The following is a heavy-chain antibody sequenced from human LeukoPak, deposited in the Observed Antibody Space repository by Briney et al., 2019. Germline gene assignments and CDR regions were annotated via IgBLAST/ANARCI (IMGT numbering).Heavy chain of an antibody. J-gene: IGHJ4*02. D-gene: IGHD4-11*01. CDR3: ADSNYWYPVDY. V-gene: IGHV3-23*01. CDR2: ITAGGETT. Sequence: GGSLRLSCAASGFTFSAYAMRWVRQAPGKGLEWVSSITAGGETTYYADSVKGRFTISRDNSKNTLYLQMNSLRAEDTAVYYCADSNYWYPVDYWGQGTLATVSS. CDR1: GFTFSAYA.